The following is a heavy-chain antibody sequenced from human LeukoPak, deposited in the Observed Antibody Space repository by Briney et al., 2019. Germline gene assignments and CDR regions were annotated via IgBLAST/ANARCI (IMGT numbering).Heavy chain of an antibody. V-gene: IGHV3-23*01. D-gene: IGHD2-15*01. J-gene: IGHJ4*02. Sequence: GGSLRLSCAASGFTFSSYAMSWVRQAPGKGLEWVSAISGSGGSTYYADSVKGRITISRDNSKNTLYLQMNSLRAEDTAVYYCAKAWGYGSGYPFDYWGQGTLVTVSS. CDR2: ISGSGGST. CDR3: AKAWGYGSGYPFDY. CDR1: GFTFSSYA.